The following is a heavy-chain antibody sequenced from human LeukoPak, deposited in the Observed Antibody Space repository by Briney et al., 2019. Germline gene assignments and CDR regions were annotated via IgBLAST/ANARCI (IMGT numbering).Heavy chain of an antibody. V-gene: IGHV4-59*01. CDR2: IYDSGST. D-gene: IGHD2-2*01. CDR3: ARDRGAEYGYYYYGMDV. CDR1: GGSISSYY. Sequence: SETLSLTCTVSGGSISSYYWSWIRQPPGKGLEWIGYIYDSGSTNYNPSLKSRVTISVDTSKNQFSLKLSSVTAADTAVYYCARDRGAEYGYYYYGMDVWGKGTTVTVSS. J-gene: IGHJ6*04.